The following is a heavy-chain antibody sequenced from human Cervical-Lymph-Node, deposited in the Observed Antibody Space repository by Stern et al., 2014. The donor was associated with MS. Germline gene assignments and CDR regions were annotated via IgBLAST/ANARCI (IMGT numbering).Heavy chain of an antibody. CDR1: GSPLSSRG. J-gene: IGHJ1*01. Sequence: VQLVESGGGGVRPGRSLGLSLEAPGSPLSSRGMHWVRQVPGKGLGGRAIIWYDGSNRYYADSVKGRFTISRDNSKNTLYLQMNSLRAEDTAVYYCAREGGNTAEYFQHWGQGTLVTVSS. CDR3: AREGGNTAEYFQH. D-gene: IGHD4-23*01. CDR2: IWYDGSNR. V-gene: IGHV3-33*01.